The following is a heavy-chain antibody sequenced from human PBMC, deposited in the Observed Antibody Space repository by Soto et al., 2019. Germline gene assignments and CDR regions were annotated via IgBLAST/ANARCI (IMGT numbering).Heavy chain of an antibody. CDR1: AYTFTSYD. CDR2: MNPNSGNT. Sequence: ASVRVSCQASAYTFTSYDINWVRHATGQGLDWMGWMNPNSGNTGYAQKFKGRVTMSRNNSIRTAYMELSSLRSEDTAVYYCAREGVLWFGELLPAVLFDPWGQGTLVTVSS. D-gene: IGHD3-10*01. J-gene: IGHJ5*02. CDR3: AREGVLWFGELLPAVLFDP. V-gene: IGHV1-8*01.